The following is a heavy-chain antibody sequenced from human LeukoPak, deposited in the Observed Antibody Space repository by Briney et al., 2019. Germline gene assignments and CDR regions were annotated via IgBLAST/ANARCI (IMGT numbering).Heavy chain of an antibody. CDR3: ARVGGYGSLFDY. J-gene: IGHJ4*02. CDR1: GGSFSGYY. Sequence: SETLSLICAVYGGSFSGYYWSGIRRPPGKGLEWIGEINHSGSNNYNPSLKSRVTISVDTSKNQFSLKLSSVTAADTAVYYCARVGGYGSLFDYWGQGTLVTVSS. D-gene: IGHD2-8*02. CDR2: INHSGSN. V-gene: IGHV4-34*01.